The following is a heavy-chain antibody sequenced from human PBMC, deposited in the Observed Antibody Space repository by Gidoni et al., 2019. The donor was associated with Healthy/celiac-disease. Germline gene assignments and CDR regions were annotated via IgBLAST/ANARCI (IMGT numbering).Heavy chain of an antibody. V-gene: IGHV3-21*01. J-gene: IGHJ4*02. CDR3: AREGSPYYDFPFDY. CDR2: ISSSSSYI. D-gene: IGHD3-3*01. CDR1: AFTFRSYS. Sequence: EVQLVESGGGLVKPGGSLRLSCAASAFTFRSYSMNWFRQAPGKGLEWVSSISSSSSYIYYADSVKGRFTISRDNAKNSLYLQMNSLRAEDTAVYYCAREGSPYYDFPFDYWGQGTLVTVSS.